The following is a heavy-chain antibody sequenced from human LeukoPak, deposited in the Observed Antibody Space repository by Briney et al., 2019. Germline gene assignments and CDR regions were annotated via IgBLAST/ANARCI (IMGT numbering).Heavy chain of an antibody. J-gene: IGHJ5*02. CDR1: GASISSSTYY. Sequence: PSETLSLTCTVSGASISSSTYYWGWIRQPPGKGLEWIGGIYYSGSTYYNPSLKSRVTISVDTSKNQFSLKLSSVTAADTAVYYCARGRGEGRGISLVRGVRAPSYNWFDPWGHGTLVTVSS. CDR3: ARGRGEGRGISLVRGVRAPSYNWFDP. D-gene: IGHD3-10*01. CDR2: IYYSGST. V-gene: IGHV4-39*07.